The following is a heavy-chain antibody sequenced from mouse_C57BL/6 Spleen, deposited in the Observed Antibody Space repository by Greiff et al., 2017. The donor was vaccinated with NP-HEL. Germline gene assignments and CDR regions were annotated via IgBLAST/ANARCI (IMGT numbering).Heavy chain of an antibody. CDR2: ISSGSSTI. D-gene: IGHD1-1*01. CDR3: AAPYYGSSYDWYFDV. V-gene: IGHV5-17*01. Sequence: EVKVVESGGGLVKPGGSLKLSCAASGFTFSDYGMHWVRQAPEKGLEWVAYISSGSSTIYYADTVKGRFTISRDNAKNTLFLQMTSLRSEDTAMYYCAAPYYGSSYDWYFDVWGTGTTVTVSS. CDR1: GFTFSDYG. J-gene: IGHJ1*03.